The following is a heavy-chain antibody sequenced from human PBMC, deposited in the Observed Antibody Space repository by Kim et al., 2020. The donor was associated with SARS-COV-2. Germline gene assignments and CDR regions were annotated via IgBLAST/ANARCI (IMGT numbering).Heavy chain of an antibody. Sequence: NASLKSRVTISLNTSKNQFSLRLTSVTAADTAVYYCARLGCSSISCSTFDPWGPGTLVTVSP. D-gene: IGHD2-2*01. V-gene: IGHV4-59*08. J-gene: IGHJ5*02. CDR3: ARLGCSSISCSTFDP.